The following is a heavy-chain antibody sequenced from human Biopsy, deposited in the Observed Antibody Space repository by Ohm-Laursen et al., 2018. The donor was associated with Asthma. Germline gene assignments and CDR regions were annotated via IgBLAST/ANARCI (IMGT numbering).Heavy chain of an antibody. J-gene: IGHJ4*02. V-gene: IGHV4-61*08. CDR2: IYYSGST. Sequence: TLSLTCPVSGGSIGRGGYYWSWIRQPPGKGLEWIGYIYYSGSTNYNPSLKSRVTISVDTSKNQFSLKLSSVTAADTAVYYCARERAGYYGSGSYLGYWGQGTLVTVSS. D-gene: IGHD3-10*01. CDR1: GGSIGRGGYY. CDR3: ARERAGYYGSGSYLGY.